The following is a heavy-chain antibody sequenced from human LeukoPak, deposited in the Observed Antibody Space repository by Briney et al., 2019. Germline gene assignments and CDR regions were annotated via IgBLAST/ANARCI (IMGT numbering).Heavy chain of an antibody. Sequence: PSXXLSLTCAVYGGSFSGYYWSWVRQPPGKGLEWIGEINHSGSTNYNPSLKSRVTISVDTSKNQFSLKLSSVTAADTAVCYCARMATGFGSWGQGTLVTVSS. D-gene: IGHD5-24*01. CDR1: GGSFSGYY. CDR3: ARMATGFGS. CDR2: INHSGST. J-gene: IGHJ5*02. V-gene: IGHV4-34*01.